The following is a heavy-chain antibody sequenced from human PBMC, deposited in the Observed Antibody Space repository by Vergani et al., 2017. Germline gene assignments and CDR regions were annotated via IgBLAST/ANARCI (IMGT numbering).Heavy chain of an antibody. CDR2: VDPEDGET. CDR1: GYTFPDQD. CDR3: ATPQTVTTGGMEV. D-gene: IGHD4-17*01. Sequence: EVQLVQSGAEVKKPGATLKISCKVSGYTFPDQDMHWVTQAPGQGLEWMGLVDPEDGETIYAEKFKGRVTIAADTSTDTAHLELSSLRSEYTAVYYCATPQTVTTGGMEVWGQGTTVSVSS. J-gene: IGHJ6*02. V-gene: IGHV1-69-2*01.